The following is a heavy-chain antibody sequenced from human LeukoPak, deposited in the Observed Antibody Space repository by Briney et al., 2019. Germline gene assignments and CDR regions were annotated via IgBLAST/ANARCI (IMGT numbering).Heavy chain of an antibody. D-gene: IGHD6-19*01. V-gene: IGHV1-46*01. CDR1: GYTFSRHY. CDR2: INTSGATT. Sequence: ASVKVSCKTSGYTFSRHYIHWVRQAPGQGLEWLGIINTSGATTRYGQNFKGRVAATRGTSTSTVYMEMSSLNSEDTAVYYCARGLESSGWYGMDVWGQGTTIIVSS. J-gene: IGHJ6*02. CDR3: ARGLESSGWYGMDV.